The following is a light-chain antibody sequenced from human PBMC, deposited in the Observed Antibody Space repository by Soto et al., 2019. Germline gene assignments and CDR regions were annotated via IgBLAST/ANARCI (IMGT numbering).Light chain of an antibody. J-gene: IGKJ3*01. CDR2: KAS. CDR3: QQYKNYSPFT. Sequence: DIPMTQSPSTLSASVGDRVSFTCRASQSIGDLLAWYQQKPGTAPNLLIYKASSLERGVPSRFSGSGAGTEFTLTISSLQPDDFATYYCQQYKNYSPFTFGPGTKVDNK. CDR1: QSIGDL. V-gene: IGKV1-5*03.